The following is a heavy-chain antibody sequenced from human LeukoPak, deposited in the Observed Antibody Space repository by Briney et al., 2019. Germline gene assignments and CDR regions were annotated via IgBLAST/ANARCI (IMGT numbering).Heavy chain of an antibody. V-gene: IGHV3-30-3*01. D-gene: IGHD1-14*01. CDR2: ISYDGSIK. J-gene: IGHJ4*02. CDR3: ARASGPFDY. Sequence: GGSLRLSCAASGFTFSNTNMNWVRQAPGKGLEWVAFISYDGSIKYYADSVKGRFTISRDNSKNTLYLQMDSLRAEDTALYYCARASGPFDYWGQGTLVTVSS. CDR1: GFTFSNTN.